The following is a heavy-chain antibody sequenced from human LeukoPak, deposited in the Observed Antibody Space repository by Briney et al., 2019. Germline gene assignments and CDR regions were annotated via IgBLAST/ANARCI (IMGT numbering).Heavy chain of an antibody. CDR2: IYYSGST. D-gene: IGHD3-22*01. CDR1: GGSISSYY. V-gene: IGHV4-59*01. J-gene: IGHJ4*02. Sequence: PSETLSLTCTVSGGSISSYYWSWIRQPPGKGLEWIGYIYYSGSTNYNPSLKSRVTIPVDTSKNQFSLKLSSVTAADTAVYYCAALYTYYYDSSGYYNDFDYWGQGTLVTVSS. CDR3: AALYTYYYDSSGYYNDFDY.